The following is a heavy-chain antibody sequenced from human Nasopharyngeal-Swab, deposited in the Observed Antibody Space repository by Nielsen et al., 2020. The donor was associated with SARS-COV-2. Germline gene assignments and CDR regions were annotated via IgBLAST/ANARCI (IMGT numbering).Heavy chain of an antibody. CDR3: ARVVGGNDYYYMDV. CDR2: INPNSGDT. Sequence: ASVKVSCKASGYTFTGYYTHWVRQAPGQGLEWMGWINPNSGDTNYAQKFQGWVTMTRDTSISTAYMELSRLRSDDTAVYYCARVVGGNDYYYMDVWGKGTTVTVSS. V-gene: IGHV1-2*04. CDR1: GYTFTGYY. D-gene: IGHD1-14*01. J-gene: IGHJ6*03.